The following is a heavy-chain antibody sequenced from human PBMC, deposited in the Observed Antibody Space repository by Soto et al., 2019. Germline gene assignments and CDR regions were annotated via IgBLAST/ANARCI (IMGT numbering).Heavy chain of an antibody. CDR2: IYPGDSDT. V-gene: IGHV5-51*01. D-gene: IGHD4-4*01. CDR1: GYRFTRYW. CDR3: ASDFMTTRNFDY. J-gene: IGHJ4*02. Sequence: VESLKISCKGSGYRFTRYWSRSLRQMPGKGLEWMGIIYPGDSDTRYSPSFQGQVTISADKSISTAYLQWSSLKASDTAMYYCASDFMTTRNFDYWGQGTLVTVSS.